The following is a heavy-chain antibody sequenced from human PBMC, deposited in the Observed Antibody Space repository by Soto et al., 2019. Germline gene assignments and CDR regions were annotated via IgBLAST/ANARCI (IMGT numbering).Heavy chain of an antibody. D-gene: IGHD6-19*01. Sequence: SETLSLTCGVSGGTTRSPDWWTWVRQPPGKGLEWIGEIFQSGSTNYTPSLESRVTISVDKSKNQFSLTLTSVTAADTAVYFCARGRGRYSSGWSWFDPWGQGSLVIVSS. CDR2: IFQSGST. CDR1: GGTTRSPDW. CDR3: ARGRGRYSSGWSWFDP. J-gene: IGHJ5*02. V-gene: IGHV4-4*02.